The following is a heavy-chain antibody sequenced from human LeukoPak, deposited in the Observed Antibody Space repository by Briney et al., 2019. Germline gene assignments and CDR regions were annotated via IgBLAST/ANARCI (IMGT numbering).Heavy chain of an antibody. CDR2: IYSSGST. J-gene: IGHJ4*02. CDR1: GGSIRGYF. Sequence: SETLSLTCTASGGSIRGYFWSWVRQPPGKGLEWIGHIYSSGSTTYTPSLQSRFTKSLDTSMNQFSLKLSAVAAADTAVYYCARHYDSGSYPLDFGGQGTLVTVSS. D-gene: IGHD3-10*01. V-gene: IGHV4-59*08. CDR3: ARHYDSGSYPLDF.